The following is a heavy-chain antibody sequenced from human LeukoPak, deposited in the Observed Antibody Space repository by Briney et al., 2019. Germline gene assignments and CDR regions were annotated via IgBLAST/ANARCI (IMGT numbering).Heavy chain of an antibody. V-gene: IGHV3-53*01. D-gene: IGHD3-22*01. CDR1: GFPVSGYY. Sequence: GGSLRLSCAASGFPVSGYYMSRVRQAPGKGLDWVSVLYSGGTTYDADSVKGRFTISRDESKNMLYLQMNILRAEDTAIYYCARMLISSGYYVDYWGQGTLVTVSS. J-gene: IGHJ4*02. CDR2: LYSGGTT. CDR3: ARMLISSGYYVDY.